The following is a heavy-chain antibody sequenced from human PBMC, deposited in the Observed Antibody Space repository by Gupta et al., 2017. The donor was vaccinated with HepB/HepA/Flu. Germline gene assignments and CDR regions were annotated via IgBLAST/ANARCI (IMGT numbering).Heavy chain of an antibody. Sequence: QVQLQESGPGLVKPSETLSLNCTVSGGSVSSAYYYWSWIRQPPGKGLEWIGYIYYSGSPNYNPFKGRGHISGEKSKNQFSLKVRSVTAADTAVYYCAKTNYGRSSPYLLGYRGQGTLVTVSS. CDR2: IYYSGSP. J-gene: IGHJ4*02. CDR3: AKTNYGRSSPYLLGY. CDR1: GGSVSSAYYY. V-gene: IGHV4-61*01. D-gene: IGHD6-6*01.